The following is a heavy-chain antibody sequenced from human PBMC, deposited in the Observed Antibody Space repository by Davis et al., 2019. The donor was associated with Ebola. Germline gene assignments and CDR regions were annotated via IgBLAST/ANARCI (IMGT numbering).Heavy chain of an antibody. D-gene: IGHD3-3*01. V-gene: IGHV3-48*02. Sequence: GESLKISCTAFGFTFGDYAMNWVRQAPGKGLEWVSYISSSSSTIYYADSVKGRFTISRDNAKNSLYLQINSLRDEDTAVYYCARDPYYDFWSGYPTYFDYWGQGTLVTVSS. CDR2: ISSSSSTI. CDR1: GFTFGDYA. CDR3: ARDPYYDFWSGYPTYFDY. J-gene: IGHJ4*02.